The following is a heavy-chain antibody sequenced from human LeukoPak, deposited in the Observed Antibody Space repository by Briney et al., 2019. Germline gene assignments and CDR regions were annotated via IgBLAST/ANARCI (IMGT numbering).Heavy chain of an antibody. Sequence: SETLSLTCTVSGGSISSGSYYWSWIRQPAGKGLEWIGRIYTSGSTNYNPSLKSRVTISVDTSKNQFSLKLNSVTAAATAVYYVARGPSNWRSTGNFDYWGQETLVTVSS. J-gene: IGHJ4*02. CDR1: GGSISSGSYY. CDR3: ARGPSNWRSTGNFDY. D-gene: IGHD1-1*01. V-gene: IGHV4-61*02. CDR2: IYTSGST.